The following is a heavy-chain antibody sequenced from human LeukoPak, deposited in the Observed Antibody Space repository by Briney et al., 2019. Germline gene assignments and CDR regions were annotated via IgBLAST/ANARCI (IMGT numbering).Heavy chain of an antibody. V-gene: IGHV3-74*01. D-gene: IGHD1-14*01. CDR1: GXTFSAFW. Sequence: GGSLRLSCAASGXTFSAFWMHWVRQVPGKGLVWISRTNGDGSDTTYADSVKGRFTISRDNAKNRLYLQMNSLRAEDTAVYFCARTYTGAWFDYWGQGALVTVSS. J-gene: IGHJ4*02. CDR3: ARTYTGAWFDY. CDR2: TNGDGSDT.